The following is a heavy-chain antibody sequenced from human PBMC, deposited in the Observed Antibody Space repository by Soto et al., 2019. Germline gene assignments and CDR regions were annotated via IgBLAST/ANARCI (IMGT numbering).Heavy chain of an antibody. CDR2: ISAYNGNT. Sequence: ASVKVSCKASGYTFTSYGISWVRQAPGQGLEWMGWISAYNGNTNYAQKLQGRVTMTTDTSTSTAYMELRSLRSDDTAVYYCARNYYHSSGPNWFDPWGQGTLVTVSS. J-gene: IGHJ5*02. CDR3: ARNYYHSSGPNWFDP. CDR1: GYTFTSYG. D-gene: IGHD3-22*01. V-gene: IGHV1-18*01.